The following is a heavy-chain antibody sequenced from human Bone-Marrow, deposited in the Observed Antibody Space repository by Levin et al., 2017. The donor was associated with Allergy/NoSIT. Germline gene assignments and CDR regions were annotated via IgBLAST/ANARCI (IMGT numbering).Heavy chain of an antibody. CDR3: ARQKISYFDS. CDR2: IHPSDSET. V-gene: IGHV5-51*01. CDR1: GYRFTSNW. Sequence: GESLKISCKGSGYRFTSNWIAWVRQMPGKGLEWMGIIHPSDSETTYSPSFQGQVTISVDKSINTAYLQWASVKASDTTIYYCARQKISYFDSWGQGTLVTVSS. J-gene: IGHJ4*02.